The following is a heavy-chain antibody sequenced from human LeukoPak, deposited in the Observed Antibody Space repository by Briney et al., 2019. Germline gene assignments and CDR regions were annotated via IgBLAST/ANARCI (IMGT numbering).Heavy chain of an antibody. V-gene: IGHV3-21*01. CDR1: GFTFSSYS. J-gene: IGHJ4*02. CDR3: AREDSYYYGSGSYPFDY. CDR2: IISSSSYI. Sequence: GGSLRLSCAASGFTFSSYSMNWVRQAPGKGLEWVSSIISSSSYIYYADSVKGRFTISRDNAKNSPYLQMNSLRAEDTAVYYCAREDSYYYGSGSYPFDYWGQGTLVTVSS. D-gene: IGHD3-10*01.